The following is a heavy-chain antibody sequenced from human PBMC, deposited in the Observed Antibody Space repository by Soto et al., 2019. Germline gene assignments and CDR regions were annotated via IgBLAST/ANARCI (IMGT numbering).Heavy chain of an antibody. CDR3: ASEREGGYDYLFDY. J-gene: IGHJ4*02. V-gene: IGHV3-30*03. Sequence: QVQLVESGGGVVQPGRSLPLSCAASGFTFSSYGMHWVRQAPGNGLEWVAVISYDGSNKYYADSVKGRFTISRDNSKNTVYLQLNSLRAEDTAVYYCASEREGGYDYLFDYWGQGTLVTVSS. D-gene: IGHD5-12*01. CDR1: GFTFSSYG. CDR2: ISYDGSNK.